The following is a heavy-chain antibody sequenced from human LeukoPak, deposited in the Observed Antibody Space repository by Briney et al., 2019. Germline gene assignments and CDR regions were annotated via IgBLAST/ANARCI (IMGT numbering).Heavy chain of an antibody. Sequence: GGALRLSCGASGYTFSSYDVSWARQAREKALEWVSAISGSGDSRLYGDSVEGRLTIYRDNSKHTLYLQMNSLRAEDTAVYYCAKVYLRPWFQHWGQGTLVTVSS. D-gene: IGHD2-2*01. CDR1: GYTFSSYD. CDR2: ISGSGDSR. V-gene: IGHV3-23*01. CDR3: AKVYLRPWFQH. J-gene: IGHJ1*01.